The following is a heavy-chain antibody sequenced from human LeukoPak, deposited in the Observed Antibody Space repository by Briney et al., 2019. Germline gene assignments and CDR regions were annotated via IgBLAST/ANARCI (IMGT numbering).Heavy chain of an antibody. D-gene: IGHD3-22*01. V-gene: IGHV1-18*01. Sequence: ASVKVSCKASGYTFTSYGISWVRQAPGQGLEWMGWISAYNGNTNYAQKLQGRVTMTTDTSTSTAYMELRSLRSDDTAVYYCARDEGKERGFGQYYYDSSGYSMDYWGQGTLVTVSS. CDR1: GYTFTSYG. CDR3: ARDEGKERGFGQYYYDSSGYSMDY. J-gene: IGHJ4*02. CDR2: ISAYNGNT.